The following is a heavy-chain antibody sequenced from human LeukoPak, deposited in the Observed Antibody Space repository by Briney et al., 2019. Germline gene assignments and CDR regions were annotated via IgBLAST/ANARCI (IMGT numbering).Heavy chain of an antibody. CDR3: AREAQYGDWYY. V-gene: IGHV4-4*07. CDR1: GGSLFGYD. Sequence: SGTLSLTCTVSGGSLFGYDWSWIGQPAGKRLGWIVRRYTNGSTNYNPSLKSRVTMSIATPKKQCSLKLNSVTAADTVVYYCAREAQYGDWYYWGQGTLVTVS. CDR2: RYTNGST. D-gene: IGHD4-17*01. J-gene: IGHJ4*02.